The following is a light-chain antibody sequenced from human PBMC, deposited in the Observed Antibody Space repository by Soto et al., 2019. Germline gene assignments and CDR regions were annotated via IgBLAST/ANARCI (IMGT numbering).Light chain of an antibody. J-gene: IGKJ1*01. V-gene: IGKV3-15*01. CDR3: QQYNNGPPT. CDR1: QSVSSN. Sequence: EIVMTQSPATLSVSPGERATLSCRASQSVSSNLAWYQQKPGQAPRLLIYGASTRATGIPARFSGSGSGTQFTLTISSLQSEEFAVYYCQQYNNGPPTFGQGTKV. CDR2: GAS.